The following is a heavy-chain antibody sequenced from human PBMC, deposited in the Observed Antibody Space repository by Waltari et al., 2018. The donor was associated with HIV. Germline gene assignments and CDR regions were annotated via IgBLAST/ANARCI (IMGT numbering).Heavy chain of an antibody. CDR3: VKAKVVSAYYYSLEY. Sequence: QVHLVESGGGVVQPGRSLRLSCATSGFTFSREGRDWVRQAPGKGLEWMAVISYDGGTKYYADSVKGRFIISRDNSRNTLYLQLSTLRPEDTALYFCVKAKVVSAYYYSLEYWGQGTLVTVSS. D-gene: IGHD3-22*01. CDR2: ISYDGGTK. J-gene: IGHJ4*02. CDR1: GFTFSREG. V-gene: IGHV3-30*18.